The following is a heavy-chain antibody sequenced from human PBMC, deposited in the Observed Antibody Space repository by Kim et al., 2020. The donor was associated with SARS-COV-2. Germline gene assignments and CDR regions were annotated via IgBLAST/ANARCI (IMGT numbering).Heavy chain of an antibody. D-gene: IGHD6-13*01. Sequence: ADTLKGRFTISRDNAKNTLYLQMTSLRAEDTAVYYCATYSSSWYGGGMDVWGQGTTVTVSS. J-gene: IGHJ6*02. V-gene: IGHV3-74*01. CDR3: ATYSSSWYGGGMDV.